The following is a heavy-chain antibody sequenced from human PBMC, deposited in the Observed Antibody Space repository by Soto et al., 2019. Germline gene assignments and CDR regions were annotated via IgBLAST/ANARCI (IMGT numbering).Heavy chain of an antibody. Sequence: SETLSLTCAVSGDSISSTNCWIWVRQPPGKGLKWIGEIYRSGSTNYNPSLKSRVTISLDKSKNQFSLNLSSVTAADTAVYYCARDSEFYYDTSGYYRGYFDYWGQGTLVTVSS. J-gene: IGHJ4*02. CDR3: ARDSEFYYDTSGYYRGYFDY. V-gene: IGHV4-4*02. CDR2: IYRSGST. CDR1: GDSISSTNC. D-gene: IGHD3-22*01.